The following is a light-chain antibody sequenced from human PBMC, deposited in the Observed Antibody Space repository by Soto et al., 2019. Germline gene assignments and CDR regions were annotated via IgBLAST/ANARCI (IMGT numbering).Light chain of an antibody. Sequence: QSVLTQPPSASASLGASVKLTCTLSSGHNSYAIAWHQQQPEKGPRYLMKLNSDGSHSKGDGIPDRFSGFSSGAERYLTISSLQSEDEADYYCQTWSTDIRVFGGGTKVTVL. CDR1: SGHNSYA. CDR3: QTWSTDIRV. J-gene: IGLJ3*02. V-gene: IGLV4-69*01. CDR2: LNSDGSH.